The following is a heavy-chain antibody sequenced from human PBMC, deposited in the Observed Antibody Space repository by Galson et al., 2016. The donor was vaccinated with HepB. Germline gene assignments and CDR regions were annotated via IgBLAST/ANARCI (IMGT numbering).Heavy chain of an antibody. J-gene: IGHJ6*03. Sequence: SLRLSCAASGFDFSTYAIHWVRQTPGKGLEWVSVIYSGDYTYYADSVKGRFTISRDISKNTLYLQMNRLRAEDTAVYYCARDLVVTRNYYYYHYMDVWGKGATVTVSS. CDR1: GFDFSTYA. D-gene: IGHD3-22*01. CDR3: ARDLVVTRNYYYYHYMDV. CDR2: IYSGDYT. V-gene: IGHV3-53*01.